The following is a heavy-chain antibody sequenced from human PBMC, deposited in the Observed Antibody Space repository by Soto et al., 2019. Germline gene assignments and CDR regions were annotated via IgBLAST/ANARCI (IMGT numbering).Heavy chain of an antibody. V-gene: IGHV4-59*01. Sequence: SETLSLTCTVSGGSISSYYWSWIRQPPGKGLEWIGYIYYSGSTNYNPSLKSRVTISVDTSKNQFSLRLSSVTAADTAVYYCARGLRYSSPRVWFDPWGQGTLVTVSS. CDR1: GGSISSYY. CDR3: ARGLRYSSPRVWFDP. CDR2: IYYSGST. J-gene: IGHJ5*02. D-gene: IGHD6-13*01.